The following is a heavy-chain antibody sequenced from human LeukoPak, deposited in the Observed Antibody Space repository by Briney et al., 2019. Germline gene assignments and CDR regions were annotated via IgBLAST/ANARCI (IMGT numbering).Heavy chain of an antibody. CDR1: GGTFSSYA. CDR3: ARGPVVIAASGGYYYMVV. V-gene: IGHV1-69*13. J-gene: IGHJ6*03. Sequence: SVKVSCKASGGTFSSYAISWVRQAPGQGLEWMGGIIPIFGTANYAQKFQGRVTITADESTSTAYMELSSLRSEDTAVYYCARGPVVIAASGGYYYMVVWGKGTTVTISS. D-gene: IGHD2-15*01. CDR2: IIPIFGTA.